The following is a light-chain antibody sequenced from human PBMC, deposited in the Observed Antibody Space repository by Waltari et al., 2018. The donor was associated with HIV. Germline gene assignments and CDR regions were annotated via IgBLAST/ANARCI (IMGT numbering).Light chain of an antibody. J-gene: IGLJ2*01. V-gene: IGLV1-40*01. CDR1: SSNIGAGTD. CDR3: QSYDSSLSGNVV. CDR2: GNS. Sequence: QSVLTQPPSVSGAPGQRVTISCTGCSSNIGAGTDLHWYQQLPGTAPKLLICGNSNRPSGVPDRFSGSKSGTSASLAISGLQSEDEADYYCQSYDSSLSGNVVFGGGTKLTVL.